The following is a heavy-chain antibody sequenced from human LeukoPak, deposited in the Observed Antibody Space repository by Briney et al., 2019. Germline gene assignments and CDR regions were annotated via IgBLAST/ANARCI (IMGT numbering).Heavy chain of an antibody. CDR1: GESISSYY. J-gene: IGHJ6*02. CDR3: ARNNWSIDYGIDV. V-gene: IGHV4-59*08. Sequence: SETLSLTCTVSGESISSYYWSWIRQPPGKGLEWIGYSYDRGSTNYNPSLKSRVTISVDTSKSQVSLKLISVTAADTAVYYCARNNWSIDYGIDVWGQGTTVIVSS. CDR2: SYDRGST. D-gene: IGHD1-20*01.